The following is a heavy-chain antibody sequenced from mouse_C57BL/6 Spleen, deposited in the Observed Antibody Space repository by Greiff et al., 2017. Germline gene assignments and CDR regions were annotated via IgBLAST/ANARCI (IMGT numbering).Heavy chain of an antibody. CDR3: ARWDGNYVYFDV. CDR2: IWSGGST. V-gene: IGHV2-2*01. Sequence: VQLQQSGPGLVQPSQCLSITCTASGFSLTSYGVHWVRQSPGKGLEWLGVIWSGGSTDYNAALISSLSTSKEESESQVFFKMNSLQADETAVDYCARWDGNYVYFDVWGTGTTVTVSS. J-gene: IGHJ1*03. D-gene: IGHD2-1*01. CDR1: GFSLTSYG.